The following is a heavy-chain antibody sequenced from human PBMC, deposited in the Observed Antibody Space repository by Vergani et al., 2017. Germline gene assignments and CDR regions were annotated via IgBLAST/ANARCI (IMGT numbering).Heavy chain of an antibody. D-gene: IGHD1-1*01. CDR2: ISSSGSTI. CDR1: GFKFSDYY. Sequence: LEGSGGGSVKPGGSLRLSCAASGFKFSDYYMSWIRQAPGKGLGWVSYISSSGSTIYYADSVKGRFTISRDNAKNSLYLQMNSLRAEDTAVYYCARVSFLNWNHLNYWGQGTLVTVSS. J-gene: IGHJ4*02. V-gene: IGHV3-11*04. CDR3: ARVSFLNWNHLNY.